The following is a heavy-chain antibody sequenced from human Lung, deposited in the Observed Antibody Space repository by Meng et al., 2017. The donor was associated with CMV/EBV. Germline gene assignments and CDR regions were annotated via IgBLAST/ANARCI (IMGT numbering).Heavy chain of an antibody. J-gene: IGHJ4*02. CDR3: ASGRFLEWLFVDY. CDR2: IYYSGST. CDR1: GGSISSYY. Sequence: GSLRLSCTVSGGSISSYYWSWIRQPPGKGLEWIGYIYYSGSTNYNPSLKSRVTISVDTSKNQFSLKLSSVTAADTAVYYCASGRFLEWLFVDYWGQGTLVTGSS. V-gene: IGHV4-59*01. D-gene: IGHD3-3*01.